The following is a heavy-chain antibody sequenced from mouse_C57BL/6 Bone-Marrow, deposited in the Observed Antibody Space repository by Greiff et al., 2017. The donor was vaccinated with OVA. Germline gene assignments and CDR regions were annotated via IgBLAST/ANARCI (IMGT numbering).Heavy chain of an antibody. V-gene: IGHV1-81*01. CDR1: GYTFTSYG. J-gene: IGHJ2*01. CDR2: IYPRSGNT. CDR3: ARWGLRYFDY. Sequence: VQLQQSGAELARPGASVKLSCKASGYTFTSYGISWVKQRTGQGLEWIGEIYPRSGNTYYNEKFKGKATLTADKSSSTAYMQLSSLTSEDSAVYFCARWGLRYFDYWGQGTTLTVSS.